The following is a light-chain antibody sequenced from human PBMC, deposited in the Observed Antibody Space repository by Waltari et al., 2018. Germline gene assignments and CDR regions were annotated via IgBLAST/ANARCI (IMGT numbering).Light chain of an antibody. CDR3: QQTSSTPFT. CDR1: QNVDRY. CDR2: GGS. Sequence: TQMTQSPSSLSASVGDRVSITCRASQNVDRYLNWYQQKPGTAPRLLVSGGSSLPSGVPSRFSGGGSGTDFTLTISGLEPEDFASYYCQQTSSTPFTFGGGTNVEIK. J-gene: IGKJ4*01. V-gene: IGKV1-39*01.